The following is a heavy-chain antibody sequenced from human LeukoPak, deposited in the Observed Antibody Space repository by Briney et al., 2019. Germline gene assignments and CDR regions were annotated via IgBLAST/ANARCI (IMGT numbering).Heavy chain of an antibody. Sequence: PSETLSLTCTVSGGSISSYYWSWIRQPPGKGLEWIGSIYYSGSTYYNPSLKSRVTISVDTSKNQFSLKLSSVTAADTAVYYCARVREKNWFDPWGQGTPVTVSS. D-gene: IGHD1-26*01. CDR1: GGSISSYY. CDR2: IYYSGST. V-gene: IGHV4-59*12. CDR3: ARVREKNWFDP. J-gene: IGHJ5*02.